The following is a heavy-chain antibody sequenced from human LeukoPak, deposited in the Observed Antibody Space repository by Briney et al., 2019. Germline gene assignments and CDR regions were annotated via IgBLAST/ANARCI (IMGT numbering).Heavy chain of an antibody. J-gene: IGHJ6*03. Sequence: GPSLRLSCAASGFTFSDYYMSWIRQAPGKGLEWVSYVSVRGITINYADSVKGRFTISRDDANNSLYLQISSLRDDDAALYYCASRRCSSTGCYTTSYFYMDVWGKGPTVTVSS. CDR2: VSVRGITI. D-gene: IGHD2-2*02. CDR1: GFTFSDYY. CDR3: ASRRCSSTGCYTTSYFYMDV. V-gene: IGHV3-11*01.